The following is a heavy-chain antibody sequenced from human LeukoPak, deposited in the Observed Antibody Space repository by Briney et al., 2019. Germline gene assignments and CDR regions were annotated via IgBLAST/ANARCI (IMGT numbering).Heavy chain of an antibody. V-gene: IGHV4-39*07. CDR3: ARAPRRLVRGVITHFDY. CDR2: TYYRGTT. D-gene: IGHD3-10*01. Sequence: SETLSLTCTVSGASISSTSYYWGWIRQPPGKGLEWIGSTYYRGTTYYNPSLKSRVTISVDTSKNQFSLKLSSVTAADTAVYYCARAPRRLVRGVITHFDYWGQGTLVTVSS. J-gene: IGHJ4*02. CDR1: GASISSTSYY.